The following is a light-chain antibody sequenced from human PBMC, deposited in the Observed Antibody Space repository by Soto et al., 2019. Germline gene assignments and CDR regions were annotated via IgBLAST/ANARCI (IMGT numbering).Light chain of an antibody. J-gene: IGLJ1*01. CDR1: SSDVGGYNY. V-gene: IGLV2-8*01. Sequence: SALTQPPSASGSPGQSVTISCTGTSSDVGGYNYVSWYQQHPGKAPRLMIYEVSKRPSGVPDRFSGSKSGNTASLTVSGLQAEDEADYYCSSYAGYNILYVFGTGTQLTVL. CDR3: SSYAGYNILYV. CDR2: EVS.